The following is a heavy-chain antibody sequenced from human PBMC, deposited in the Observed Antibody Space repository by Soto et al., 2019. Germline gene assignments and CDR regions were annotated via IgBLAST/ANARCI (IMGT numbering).Heavy chain of an antibody. CDR3: TTDHPLWFGESLSYGMDV. CDR2: IKSKTDGGTT. Sequence: GGSLRLSCAASGFTFSNAWMSWVRQAPGKGLEWVGRIKSKTDGGTTDYAAPVKGRFTISRDDSKNTLYLQMNSLKTEDTAVYYCTTDHPLWFGESLSYGMDVWGQGTTVTVSS. V-gene: IGHV3-15*01. CDR1: GFTFSNAW. J-gene: IGHJ6*02. D-gene: IGHD3-10*01.